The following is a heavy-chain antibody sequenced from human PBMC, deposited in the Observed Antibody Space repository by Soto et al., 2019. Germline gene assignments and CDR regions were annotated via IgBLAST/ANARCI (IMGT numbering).Heavy chain of an antibody. Sequence: GGSLRLSCAASGFIFSSYVMSWVRQAPGKGLEWVAVISYDGSNKYYADSVKGRFTISRDNSKNTLYLQMNSLRAEDTAVYYFAIVSYYGSGSYYQAPYGMDVWGQGTTVTVSS. D-gene: IGHD3-10*01. CDR3: AIVSYYGSGSYYQAPYGMDV. CDR2: ISYDGSNK. V-gene: IGHV3-30*03. J-gene: IGHJ6*02. CDR1: GFIFSSYV.